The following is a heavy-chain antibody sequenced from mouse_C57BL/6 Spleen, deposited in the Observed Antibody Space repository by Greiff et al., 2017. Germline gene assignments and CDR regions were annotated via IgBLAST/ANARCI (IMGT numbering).Heavy chain of an antibody. CDR3: ARGIFIDWYFDV. D-gene: IGHD1-1*01. J-gene: IGHJ1*03. CDR1: GYTFTSYW. V-gene: IGHV1-69*01. CDR2: IDPSDSYT. Sequence: QVQLQQPGAELVMPGASVKLSCKASGYTFTSYWMHWVKQRPGQGLEWIGEIDPSDSYTNYNHKFKGKSTLTVDKSSSTAYMQLSSLTSEDSAVYYCARGIFIDWYFDVWGTGTTVTVSS.